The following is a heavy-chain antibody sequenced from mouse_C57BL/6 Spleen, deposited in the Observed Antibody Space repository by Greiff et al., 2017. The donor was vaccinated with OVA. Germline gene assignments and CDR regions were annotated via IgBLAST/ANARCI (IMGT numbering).Heavy chain of an antibody. J-gene: IGHJ2*01. CDR1: GFTFSDYG. V-gene: IGHV5-17*01. CDR2: ISSGSSTI. D-gene: IGHD1-1*01. CDR3: ARPGYGSSYGYIDY. Sequence: EVHLVESGGGLVKPGGSLKLSCAASGFTFSDYGMHWVRQAPEKGLEWVAYISSGSSTIYYADTVKGRFTISRDNAKNTLFLQMTSLRSEDTAMYYCARPGYGSSYGYIDYWGQGTTLTVSS.